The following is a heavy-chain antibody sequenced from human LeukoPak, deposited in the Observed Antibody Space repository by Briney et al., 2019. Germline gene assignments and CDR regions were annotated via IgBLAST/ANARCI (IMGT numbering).Heavy chain of an antibody. CDR2: ISETI. Sequence: GGSLRLSCIAAGFVFSMDSMKWVRQAPGKGLEWVAHISETIYYAASVQGRFTISSDNAKSSLYLQMSNLRVDDRAMYYCVREVGRPKQFYFASWGRGTPVTVSS. CDR1: GFVFSMDS. V-gene: IGHV3-48*04. CDR3: VREVGRPKQFYFAS. J-gene: IGHJ4*02. D-gene: IGHD6-19*01.